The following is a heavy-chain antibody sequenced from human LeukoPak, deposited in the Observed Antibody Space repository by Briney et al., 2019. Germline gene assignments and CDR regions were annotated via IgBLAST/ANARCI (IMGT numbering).Heavy chain of an antibody. CDR3: ARQGYDILTGYPLPFDY. Sequence: GGSLRLSCAASGFTFSSYARHWVRQAPGKGLEWVAVISYDGSNKYYADSVKGRFTISRDNSKNTLYLQMNSLRAEDTAVYYCARQGYDILTGYPLPFDYWGQGTLVTVSS. CDR1: GFTFSSYA. V-gene: IGHV3-30-3*01. J-gene: IGHJ4*02. CDR2: ISYDGSNK. D-gene: IGHD3-9*01.